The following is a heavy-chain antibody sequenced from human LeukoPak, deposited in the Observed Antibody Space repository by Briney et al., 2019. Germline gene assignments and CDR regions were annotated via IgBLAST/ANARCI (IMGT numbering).Heavy chain of an antibody. CDR3: ARLKFYDSTGYTPGYYMDV. CDR2: IYPSGST. J-gene: IGHJ6*03. D-gene: IGHD3-22*01. CDR1: GGSIISYY. Sequence: AETLSLTCTVSGGSIISYYWSWVRQSAGKGLEWIGRIYPSGSTEYNTSLKSRVTMLVDMSKKQFSLKLTSVTAADTAVYYRARLKFYDSTGYTPGYYMDVWGKGTTVTVSS. V-gene: IGHV4-4*07.